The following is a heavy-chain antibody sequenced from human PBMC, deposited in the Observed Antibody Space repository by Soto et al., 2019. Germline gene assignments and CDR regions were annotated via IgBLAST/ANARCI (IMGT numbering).Heavy chain of an antibody. V-gene: IGHV1-3*01. CDR3: ADSKSDYDDAFDI. CDR2: INAGNGNT. J-gene: IGHJ3*02. D-gene: IGHD5-12*01. CDR1: GYTFTSYA. Sequence: GASVKVSCKASGYTFTSYAMHWVRQAPGQRLEWMGWINAGNGNTKYSQKFQGRVTITRDTSASTAYVELSSLRSEDTAVYYCADSKSDYDDAFDIWGQGTMVTVSS.